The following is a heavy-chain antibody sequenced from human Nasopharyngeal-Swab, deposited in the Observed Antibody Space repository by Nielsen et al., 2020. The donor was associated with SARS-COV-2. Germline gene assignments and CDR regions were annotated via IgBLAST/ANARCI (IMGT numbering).Heavy chain of an antibody. J-gene: IGHJ4*02. CDR2: MWYAGSSE. D-gene: IGHD2-2*01. CDR3: ARESGVSSTSPFDC. V-gene: IGHV3-33*08. CDR1: GFTFSNYW. Sequence: GESLKISCAASGFTFSNYWMTWLRQTPGKGLEWVAVMWYAGSSERYADSVKGRFTISRDISKNTLYLQMNSLRAEDTAVYYCARESGVSSTSPFDCWGRGTLVTVSS.